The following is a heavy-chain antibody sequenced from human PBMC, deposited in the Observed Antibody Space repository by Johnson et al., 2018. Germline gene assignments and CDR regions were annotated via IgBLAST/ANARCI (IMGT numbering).Heavy chain of an antibody. CDR1: GFTFDDYA. V-gene: IGHV3-9*01. CDR2: ITWNSGTL. J-gene: IGHJ4*02. CDR3: AKGPDSSGYLYYFDY. Sequence: VQLVESGGGLVQPGRSLRLSCAASGFTFDDYAMNWVRQAPGKGLEWVSGITWNSGTLDYADSVKGRFTISRDNAKNSLYLQMNRLRAEDTALYYCAKGPDSSGYLYYFDYWGQGTLVTVSS. D-gene: IGHD3-22*01.